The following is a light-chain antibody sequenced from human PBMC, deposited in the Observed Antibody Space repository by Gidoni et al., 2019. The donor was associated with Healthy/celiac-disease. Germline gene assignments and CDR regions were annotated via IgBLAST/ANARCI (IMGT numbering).Light chain of an antibody. CDR1: QSISIY. Sequence: DIQMTQSPSSLSASVGDRVTITCRASQSISIYLNRYQQKPGKAPQLLIYAASSWPSGVPSRFSGSGSGTDFTLTISRLEPEDFATYYCQQGYSTPRTFGHGTKVEIK. J-gene: IGKJ1*01. V-gene: IGKV1-39*01. CDR2: AAS. CDR3: QQGYSTPRT.